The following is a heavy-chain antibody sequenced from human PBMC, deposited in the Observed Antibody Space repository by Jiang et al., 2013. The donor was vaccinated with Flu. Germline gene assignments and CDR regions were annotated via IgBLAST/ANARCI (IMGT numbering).Heavy chain of an antibody. CDR2: IYYSGST. Sequence: GPGLVKPSETLSLTCTVSGGSISSYYWSWIRQPPGKGLEWIGYIYYSGSTNYNPSLKSRVTISVDTSKNQFSLKLSSVTAADTAVYYCASGQVVILDWGQGTLVTVSS. CDR3: ASGQVVILD. D-gene: IGHD3-22*01. CDR1: GGSISSYY. V-gene: IGHV4-59*01. J-gene: IGHJ4*02.